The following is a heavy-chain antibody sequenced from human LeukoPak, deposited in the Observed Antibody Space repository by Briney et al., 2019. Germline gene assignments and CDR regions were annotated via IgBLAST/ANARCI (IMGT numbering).Heavy chain of an antibody. D-gene: IGHD5-24*01. Sequence: GASVKVSCKASGGTFSSYAISWVRQSPGQGLEWMGRIIPILGIANYAQKFQGRVTITADKSTSTAYMELSSLRSEDTAVYYCARDGGWLQGEVGFDYWGQGTLVTVSS. V-gene: IGHV1-69*04. CDR3: ARDGGWLQGEVGFDY. J-gene: IGHJ4*02. CDR1: GGTFSSYA. CDR2: IIPILGIA.